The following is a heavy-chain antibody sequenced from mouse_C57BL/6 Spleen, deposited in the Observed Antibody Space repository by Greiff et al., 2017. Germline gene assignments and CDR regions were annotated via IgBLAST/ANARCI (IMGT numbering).Heavy chain of an antibody. CDR3: TTNYSTRKFAY. V-gene: IGHV14-4*01. CDR2: IDPENGDT. Sequence: VQLQQSGAELVRPGASVKLSCTASGFNIKDDYMHWVKQRPEQGLEWIGWIDPENGDTEYASKIQGKATITADTSSNTAYLQLSSLTSEDTAVYYCTTNYSTRKFAYWGQGTLVTVSA. D-gene: IGHD2-12*01. CDR1: GFNIKDDY. J-gene: IGHJ3*01.